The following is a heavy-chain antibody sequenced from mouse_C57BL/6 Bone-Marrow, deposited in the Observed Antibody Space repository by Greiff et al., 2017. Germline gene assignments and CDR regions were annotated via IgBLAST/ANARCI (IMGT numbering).Heavy chain of an antibody. J-gene: IGHJ3*01. CDR2: IYPRSGNT. Sequence: QVQLQQSGAELARPGASVKLSCKASGYTFTSYGISWVKQRTGQGLEWIGEIYPRSGNTYYNEKFKGKATLTADKSSSTAYMELRSLTSEDSAVYFCALITPLAYWGQGTLVTVSA. D-gene: IGHD2-4*01. CDR1: GYTFTSYG. V-gene: IGHV1-81*01. CDR3: ALITPLAY.